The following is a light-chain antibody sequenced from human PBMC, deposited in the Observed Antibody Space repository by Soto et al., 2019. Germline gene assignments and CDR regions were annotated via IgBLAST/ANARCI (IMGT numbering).Light chain of an antibody. CDR3: QQYNNWPPVYT. V-gene: IGKV3D-15*01. J-gene: IGKJ2*01. CDR1: QSVGSK. Sequence: EIVMTQSPATLSVSPGEGATLSCRASQSVGSKVAWYQQRAGQAPRLLIYDTSTRATGIAARFSGSGSGTELTLTISSLQAEDFAVYYCQQYNNWPPVYTFGQGTKLEIK. CDR2: DTS.